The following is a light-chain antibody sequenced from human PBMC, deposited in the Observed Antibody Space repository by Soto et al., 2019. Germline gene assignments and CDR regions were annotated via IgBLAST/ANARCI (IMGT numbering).Light chain of an antibody. CDR2: KAS. J-gene: IGKJ1*01. CDR3: QQYNSYPT. CDR1: QSISSW. V-gene: IGKV1-5*03. Sequence: DIQMTQSPSTLSASVGDRVTITCRASQSISSWLAWNQQKPGKAPKLLIYKASSLESGVPSRFSGSGSGTEFALTISSLQRVDFATYYCQQYNSYPTFGQGTKVEIK.